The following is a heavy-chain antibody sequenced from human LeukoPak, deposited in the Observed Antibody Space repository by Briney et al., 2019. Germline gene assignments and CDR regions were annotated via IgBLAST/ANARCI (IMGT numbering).Heavy chain of an antibody. J-gene: IGHJ4*02. CDR2: IYYSGYT. CDR1: GGSISSYY. CDR3: ARGLGFYDYVWGGHRYTPYYFDY. D-gene: IGHD3-16*02. Sequence: SETLSLTCIVSGGSISSYYWNWIRQPPGKGLEWIGYIYYSGYTNYNPSLKSRVTISVDTSKNQFSLKLSSVTAADTAVYYCARGLGFYDYVWGGHRYTPYYFDYWGQGTLVTVSS. V-gene: IGHV4-59*01.